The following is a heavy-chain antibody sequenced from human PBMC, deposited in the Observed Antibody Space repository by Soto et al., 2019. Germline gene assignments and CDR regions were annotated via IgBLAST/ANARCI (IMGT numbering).Heavy chain of an antibody. D-gene: IGHD6-13*01. Sequence: EVQLLESGGGLVQPGGSLRLSCTASGFTFSSHVMSWVRQAPGKGLEWVSAASARNSNTYYADSVKGRFTLSRDNSKSTVYLQRDSLRVEDTDVYHCAKDETSHGPSGYSSSWYGWFDPWGQGTLVVVSS. J-gene: IGHJ5*02. CDR2: ASARNSNT. V-gene: IGHV3-23*01. CDR1: GFTFSSHV. CDR3: AKDETSHGPSGYSSSWYGWFDP.